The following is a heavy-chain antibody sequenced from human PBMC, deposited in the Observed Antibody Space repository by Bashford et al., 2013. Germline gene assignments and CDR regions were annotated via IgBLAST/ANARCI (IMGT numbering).Heavy chain of an antibody. CDR3: ARGGSCGGDCYLIFDI. V-gene: IGHV4-59*01. CDR1: GGSISSYY. J-gene: IGHJ3*02. Sequence: SSETLSLTCTVSGGSISSYYWSWIRQPPGKGLEWIGYIYYSGSTNYNPSLKSRVTISVDTSKNQFSLKLSSVTAADTAVYYCARGGSCGGDCYLIFDIWGQGTMVTVSS. D-gene: IGHD2-21*01. CDR2: IYYSGST.